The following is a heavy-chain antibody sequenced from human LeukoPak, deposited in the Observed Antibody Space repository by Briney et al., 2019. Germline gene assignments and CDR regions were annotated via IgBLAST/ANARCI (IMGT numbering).Heavy chain of an antibody. V-gene: IGHV3-11*01. Sequence: EGSLRLSCAASGFTFSDYYMSWIRQAPGKGLEWVSYISSSGSTIYYADSVKGRFTISRDNAKNSLYLQMNSLRAEDTAVYYCARDADYGDSYFDYWGQGTLVTVSS. CDR2: ISSSGSTI. D-gene: IGHD4-17*01. J-gene: IGHJ4*02. CDR3: ARDADYGDSYFDY. CDR1: GFTFSDYY.